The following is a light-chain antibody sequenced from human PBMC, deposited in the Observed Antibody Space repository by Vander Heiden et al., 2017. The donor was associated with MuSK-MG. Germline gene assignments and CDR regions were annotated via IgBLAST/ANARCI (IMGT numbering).Light chain of an antibody. V-gene: IGKV1-39*01. J-gene: IGKJ4*01. CDR3: QQSDSTSKLT. Sequence: DIQMTQSPSSLSASVGDRVTITCRASQSISSYLNWYQQKPGKAPKLLIYAASSLQSGVPSRFSGSGYGTDFTLTISSRQPEDFATYYCQQSDSTSKLTFGGGTKVEIK. CDR2: AAS. CDR1: QSISSY.